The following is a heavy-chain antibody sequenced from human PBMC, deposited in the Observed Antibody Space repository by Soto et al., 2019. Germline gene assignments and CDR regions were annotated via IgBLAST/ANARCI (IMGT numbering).Heavy chain of an antibody. V-gene: IGHV3-23*01. CDR2: IGGGGGYT. J-gene: IGHJ4*02. CDR3: AKATGYGDDSAFDC. Sequence: EVQLLESGGGLVQPGGSLRLSCAASGFTFSNYAMRWVRQATGQGLEWVSSIGGGGGYTYYADSVKCRFTISRDNSKNTLYLQMNSLGAEDTVVYYGAKATGYGDDSAFDCGGQGILVTVSS. D-gene: IGHD4-17*01. CDR1: GFTFSNYA.